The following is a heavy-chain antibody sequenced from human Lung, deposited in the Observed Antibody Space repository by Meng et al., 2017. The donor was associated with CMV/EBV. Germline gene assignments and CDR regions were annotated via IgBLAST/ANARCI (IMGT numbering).Heavy chain of an antibody. Sequence: RQECSPGLGTPAGPLSLTWAGAGCSLTSRNWWSWVRHPPGKGLEWIGEIYHSGSTNYNPSLKSRVTISVDESKNQFSLRLSSVTAADTAVYYCARVGAYCGGDCYHPRWGQGTLVTVAS. J-gene: IGHJ4*02. CDR3: ARVGAYCGGDCYHPR. D-gene: IGHD2-21*02. CDR1: GCSLTSRNW. V-gene: IGHV4-4*02. CDR2: IYHSGST.